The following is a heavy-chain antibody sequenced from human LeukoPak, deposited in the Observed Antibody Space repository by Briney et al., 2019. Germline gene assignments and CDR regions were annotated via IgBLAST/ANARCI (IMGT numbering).Heavy chain of an antibody. CDR3: ARRFYGSGSYYRFFDP. V-gene: IGHV1-2*02. CDR2: INPYSGGT. Sequence: GASVKVSCKASGYTFTGYYMHWVRRAPGQGLEWMGWINPYSGGTNYAQKFQGRVTMTRDTSISTAYMELSRLRSDDTAVYYCARRFYGSGSYYRFFDPWGQGTLVTVSS. D-gene: IGHD3-10*01. J-gene: IGHJ5*02. CDR1: GYTFTGYY.